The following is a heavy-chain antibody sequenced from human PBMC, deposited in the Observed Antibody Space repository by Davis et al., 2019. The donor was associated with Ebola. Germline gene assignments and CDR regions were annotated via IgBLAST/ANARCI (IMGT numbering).Heavy chain of an antibody. Sequence: GESLKISCVASGFSFSAYWMHWVRQAPGKGLVWVSRVNGDGSVINYADSVEGRLTISRDNAKSTLYLQMNSLRAEDTAVYYCASGLRGYSYGNWFDPWGQGTLVTVSS. V-gene: IGHV3-74*01. J-gene: IGHJ5*02. CDR1: GFSFSAYW. D-gene: IGHD5-18*01. CDR2: VNGDGSVI. CDR3: ASGLRGYSYGNWFDP.